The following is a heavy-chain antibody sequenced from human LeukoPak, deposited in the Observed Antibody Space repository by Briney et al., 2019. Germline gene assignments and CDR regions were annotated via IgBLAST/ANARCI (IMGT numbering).Heavy chain of an antibody. CDR2: IIPIFGTA. D-gene: IGHD1-1*01. J-gene: IGHJ4*02. Sequence: SVKVSCKASGGTFSSYAISWVRQAPGQGLEWMGGIIPIFGTANYAQKFQGRVTITADESTSTAYMGLSSLRSEDTAVYYCARADTGADYWGQGTLVTVSS. V-gene: IGHV1-69*13. CDR3: ARADTGADY. CDR1: GGTFSSYA.